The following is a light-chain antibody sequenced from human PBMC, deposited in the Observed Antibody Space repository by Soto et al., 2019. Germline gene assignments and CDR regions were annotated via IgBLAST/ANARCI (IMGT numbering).Light chain of an antibody. J-gene: IGKJ1*01. CDR1: QGISSY. Sequence: DIQMTQSPSSLSASVGDRVTITCRASQGISSYLAWYQQKPGKVPKLLIYAASTLQSGVPSRFSGSGSGTDFTLTISSLQPEDVATYYCQQYNSAPHTFGQGTKVEIK. CDR2: AAS. V-gene: IGKV1-27*01. CDR3: QQYNSAPHT.